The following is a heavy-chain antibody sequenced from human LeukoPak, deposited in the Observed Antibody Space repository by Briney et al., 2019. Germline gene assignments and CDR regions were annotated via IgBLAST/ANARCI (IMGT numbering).Heavy chain of an antibody. D-gene: IGHD1-20*01. Sequence: GGSLRLSCAASGFTFSTYSMNWVRQAPGKGLEWVSAIRDNGDKTDFADSVKGRFTISRDNSRNTVFLQMNTLRVEDTAIYYCAKTVTGQAWYFDLWGRGTLITVSS. CDR3: AKTVTGQAWYFDL. CDR1: GFTFSTYS. V-gene: IGHV3-23*01. CDR2: IRDNGDKT. J-gene: IGHJ2*01.